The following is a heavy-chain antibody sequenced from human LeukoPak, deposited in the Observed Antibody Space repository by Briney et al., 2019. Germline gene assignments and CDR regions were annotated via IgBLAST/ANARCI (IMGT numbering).Heavy chain of an antibody. CDR3: ARANYYDISGYDY. D-gene: IGHD3-22*01. CDR2: ISSTSGSTI. J-gene: IGHJ4*02. CDR1: GFTFSSYE. Sequence: PGGSLRLSCAASGFTFSSYEMNWVRQAPGKGLEWVSYISSTSGSTIYYADSVKGRFTISRDNAKNSLYLQMNSLRAEDTAVYYCARANYYDISGYDYWGQGTLVTVSS. V-gene: IGHV3-48*03.